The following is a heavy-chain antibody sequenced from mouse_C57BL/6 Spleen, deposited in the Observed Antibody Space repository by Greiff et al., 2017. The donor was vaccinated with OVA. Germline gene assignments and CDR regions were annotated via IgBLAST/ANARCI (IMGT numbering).Heavy chain of an antibody. V-gene: IGHV2-5*01. Sequence: QVQLKQSGPGLVQPSQSLSITCPVSGFSLTSYGVHWVRQSPGQGLEWLGVLWRGGSTDYNAAFMSRLSITKDNSKSQVSFKMNSLQADDTAIYYCAKKINYGYDGYYAMDYWGQGTSVTVSS. J-gene: IGHJ4*01. CDR2: LWRGGST. D-gene: IGHD2-2*01. CDR3: AKKINYGYDGYYAMDY. CDR1: GFSLTSYG.